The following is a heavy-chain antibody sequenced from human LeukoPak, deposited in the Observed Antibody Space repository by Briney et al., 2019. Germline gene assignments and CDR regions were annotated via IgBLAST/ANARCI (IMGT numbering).Heavy chain of an antibody. CDR1: GYTFTSYG. CDR2: ISAYNGNT. J-gene: IGHJ6*03. V-gene: IGHV1-18*01. D-gene: IGHD3-10*01. Sequence: ASVKVSCKASGYTFTSYGISWVRQAPGQGLEWMGWISAYNGNTNYAQKLQGRVTMTTDTSTSTAYMELRSLRSDDTAVYYCARGPRITLIRGGQWYYYMDVWGKGTTVTISS. CDR3: ARGPRITLIRGGQWYYYMDV.